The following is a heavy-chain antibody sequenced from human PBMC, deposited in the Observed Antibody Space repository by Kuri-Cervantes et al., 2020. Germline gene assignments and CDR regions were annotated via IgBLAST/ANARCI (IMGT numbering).Heavy chain of an antibody. D-gene: IGHD3-22*01. CDR2: INPNSGGT. Sequence: ASVKVSCKASGYTFTGYYMHWARQAPGQGLEWMGWINPNSGGTNYAQKFQGRVTMTRDTSISTAYMELSRLRSDDTAVYYCARAPYYDSSGSGYGMDVWGQGTTVTVSS. CDR1: GYTFTGYY. V-gene: IGHV1-2*02. CDR3: ARAPYYDSSGSGYGMDV. J-gene: IGHJ6*02.